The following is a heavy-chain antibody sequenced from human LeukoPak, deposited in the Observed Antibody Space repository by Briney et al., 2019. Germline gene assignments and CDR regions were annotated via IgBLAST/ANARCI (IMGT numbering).Heavy chain of an antibody. Sequence: ASLKVSCKASGYTFTGYYMHWVRQAPGQGLEWMGRINPNSGGTNYAQKFQGRVTMTRDTSISTAYMELSRLRSDDTAVYYCARVNYGNTWFDPWGQGTLVTVSS. V-gene: IGHV1-2*06. CDR3: ARVNYGNTWFDP. J-gene: IGHJ5*02. CDR1: GYTFTGYY. D-gene: IGHD4-17*01. CDR2: INPNSGGT.